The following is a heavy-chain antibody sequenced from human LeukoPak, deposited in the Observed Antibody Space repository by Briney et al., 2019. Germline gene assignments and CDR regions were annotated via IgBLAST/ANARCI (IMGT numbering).Heavy chain of an antibody. V-gene: IGHV3-7*01. D-gene: IGHD4-17*01. CDR3: VGVFRDYVEAFDI. J-gene: IGHJ3*02. CDR2: TNQYGSEK. CDR1: GFRFSSYW. Sequence: GGSLRLSCVASGFRFSSYWMSWVRQAPGKGLEWVANTNQYGSEKDYVDSVKGRISISRDNAKSSLFLQMNSLRAEDTAVYYCVGVFRDYVEAFDIWGQGTLVTVSS.